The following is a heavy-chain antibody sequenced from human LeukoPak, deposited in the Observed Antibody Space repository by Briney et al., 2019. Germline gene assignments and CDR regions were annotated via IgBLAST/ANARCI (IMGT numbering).Heavy chain of an antibody. CDR1: GFTFRSYW. J-gene: IGHJ3*02. V-gene: IGHV3-74*01. CDR2: VNGDGSST. CDR3: ARSATDAFDI. Sequence: PGVSLRLSCAASGFTFRSYWMRWVRQARGKALVWVSHVNGDGSSTSYADSVKGRFTISRDNAKNTLYLQMNRLKAEDTAVYYCARSATDAFDIWGQGTMVTVSS.